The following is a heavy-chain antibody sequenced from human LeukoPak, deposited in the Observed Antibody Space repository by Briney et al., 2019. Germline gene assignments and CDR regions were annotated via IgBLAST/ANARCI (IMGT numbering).Heavy chain of an antibody. Sequence: GESLKISCQVSGYSFTTYWIAWVRQLPGRGLEWMAIIYPEDSDTRYSPSLQGQVTLSADKSINTAYVEWISLKASDSAIYYCARQDSMGKIDFWGQGTLVNVPS. CDR3: ARQDSMGKIDF. D-gene: IGHD3-22*01. CDR1: GYSFTTYW. J-gene: IGHJ4*02. CDR2: IYPEDSDT. V-gene: IGHV5-51*01.